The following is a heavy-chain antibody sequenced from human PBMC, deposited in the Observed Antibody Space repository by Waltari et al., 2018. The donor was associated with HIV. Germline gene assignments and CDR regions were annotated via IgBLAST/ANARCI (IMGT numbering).Heavy chain of an antibody. CDR1: GYTFTSHD. J-gene: IGHJ3*01. CDR2: MNPNSGNT. CDR3: ARLLRGFSYGGAFDL. Sequence: QAQLVQSGAEVKKPGASVKVSCKASGYTFTSHDSHWVRQATGQGLEWMGWMNPNSGNTGYAQMFQGRVTMTRNTSINTAYMELSSLKSEDTAVYYCARLLRGFSYGGAFDLWGQGTVVIVSS. D-gene: IGHD5-18*01. V-gene: IGHV1-8*01.